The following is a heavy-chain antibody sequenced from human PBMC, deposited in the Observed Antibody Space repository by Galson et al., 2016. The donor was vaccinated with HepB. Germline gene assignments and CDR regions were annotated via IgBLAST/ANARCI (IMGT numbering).Heavy chain of an antibody. D-gene: IGHD2-15*01. CDR1: RFTFSSYC. CDR2: ITSRSNYR. V-gene: IGHV3-21*01. Sequence: SLRLSCAASRFTFSSYCMNWVRQAPGKGLEWISSITSRSNYRYYADSVKGRFTISRDNTKNSLYLQMNSLRAEDTAVYYCARDPGRYCSGGFCYSNPDYNGMDVWGQGTTVIVSS. J-gene: IGHJ6*02. CDR3: ARDPGRYCSGGFCYSNPDYNGMDV.